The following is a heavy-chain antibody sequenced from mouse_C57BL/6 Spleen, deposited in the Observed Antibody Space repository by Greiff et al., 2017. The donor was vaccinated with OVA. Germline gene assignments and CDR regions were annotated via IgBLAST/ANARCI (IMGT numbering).Heavy chain of an antibody. CDR3: ASPLSGGAYAMDY. D-gene: IGHD3-1*01. V-gene: IGHV1-64*01. J-gene: IGHJ4*01. Sequence: QVQLQQPGAELVKPGASVKLSCKASGYTFTSYWMHWVKQRPGQGLEWIGMIHPNSGSTNYNEKFKSKATLTVDKSSSTAYMQLSSLTSEDSAVEYCASPLSGGAYAMDYWGQGTSVTVSS. CDR2: IHPNSGST. CDR1: GYTFTSYW.